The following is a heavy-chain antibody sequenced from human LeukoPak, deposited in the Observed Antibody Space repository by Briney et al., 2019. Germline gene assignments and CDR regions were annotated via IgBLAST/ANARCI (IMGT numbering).Heavy chain of an antibody. J-gene: IGHJ4*02. CDR1: GFTFTSSA. V-gene: IGHV1-58*02. D-gene: IGHD2-15*01. CDR2: IVVGSGNT. Sequence: SVTVSCKASGFTFTSSAMQWVRQARGQRLEWIGWIVVGSGNTNYAQKFQERVTITRDISTSTAYMELSSLRSEDTAVYYCAAGWVCSGGSCYYYFDYWGQGTLVTVSS. CDR3: AAGWVCSGGSCYYYFDY.